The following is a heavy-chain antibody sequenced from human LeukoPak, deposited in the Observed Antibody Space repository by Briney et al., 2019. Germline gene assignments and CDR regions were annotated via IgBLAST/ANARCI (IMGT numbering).Heavy chain of an antibody. Sequence: GGSLRLSCAASGFSLSRYWMHWVRQAPGTGLVWVSYIDNDGTDTNYADSVRGRFTVSRDNAKNTLYLQMNGLRAEDTAVYYCARGSGPGVTTIDSWGQGTLVIVSS. V-gene: IGHV3-74*01. CDR1: GFSLSRYW. J-gene: IGHJ4*02. D-gene: IGHD4-17*01. CDR2: IDNDGTDT. CDR3: ARGSGPGVTTIDS.